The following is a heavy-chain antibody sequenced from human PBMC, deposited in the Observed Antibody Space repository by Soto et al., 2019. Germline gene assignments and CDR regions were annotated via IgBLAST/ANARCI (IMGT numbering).Heavy chain of an antibody. Sequence: SVKVSCKASGGTFSSYAISWVRQAPGQGLEWMGGIIPIFGTANYAQKFQGRVTITADESTSTAYMELSSLRSEDTAVYYCSIDSSGYYSTDIGYYYYGMDVWGQGTTVTVSS. V-gene: IGHV1-69*13. J-gene: IGHJ6*02. CDR3: SIDSSGYYSTDIGYYYYGMDV. CDR1: GGTFSSYA. CDR2: IIPIFGTA. D-gene: IGHD3-22*01.